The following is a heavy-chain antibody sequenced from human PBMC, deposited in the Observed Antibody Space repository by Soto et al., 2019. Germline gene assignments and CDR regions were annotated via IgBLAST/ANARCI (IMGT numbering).Heavy chain of an antibody. D-gene: IGHD4-17*01. CDR3: ARAYGGNSGVFDY. CDR1: GRSFSGYY. J-gene: IGHJ4*02. Sequence: QVQLQQWGAGLLKPSETLSLTCAVYGRSFSGYYWSWIRQPPGKGLEWIGEINHSGSTNYNPSLKSRVTISVDTSPYPFSLNLSSVTAAATAVYYCARAYGGNSGVFDYWGQGTLVTVSS. CDR2: INHSGST. V-gene: IGHV4-34*01.